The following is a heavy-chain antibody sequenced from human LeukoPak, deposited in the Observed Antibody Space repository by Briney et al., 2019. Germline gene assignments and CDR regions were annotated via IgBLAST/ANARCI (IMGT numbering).Heavy chain of an antibody. CDR2: FDPEDGET. J-gene: IGHJ3*02. D-gene: IGHD3-22*01. CDR3: ATGRYYDSSGSLDAFDI. Sequence: ASVKVSCKVSGYTLTELSMHWVRQAPGKGLEWMGGFDPEDGETIYAQKFRGRVTMTEDTSTDRAYMELSSLRSEDTAVYYCATGRYYDSSGSLDAFDIWGQGTMVTVSS. V-gene: IGHV1-24*01. CDR1: GYTLTELS.